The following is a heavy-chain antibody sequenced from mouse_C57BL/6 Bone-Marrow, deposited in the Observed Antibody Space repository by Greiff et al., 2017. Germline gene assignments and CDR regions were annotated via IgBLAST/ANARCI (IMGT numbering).Heavy chain of an antibody. D-gene: IGHD1-1*01. Sequence: VQLQQSGAELVRPGASVKLSCTASGFNIKDDYMHWVKQRPEQGLEWIGWIDPENGDTEYASKFQGKATRTADTSSNTAYLQLSSLTSEDTAVYYCTTARSYGFAYWGQGTLVTVSA. CDR3: TTARSYGFAY. V-gene: IGHV14-4*01. CDR2: IDPENGDT. J-gene: IGHJ3*01. CDR1: GFNIKDDY.